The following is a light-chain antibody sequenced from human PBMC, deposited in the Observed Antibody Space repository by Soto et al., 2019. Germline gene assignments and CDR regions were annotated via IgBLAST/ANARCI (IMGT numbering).Light chain of an antibody. CDR3: QQYNVWPPLYT. V-gene: IGKV3-15*01. CDR2: GAS. J-gene: IGKJ2*01. Sequence: EIVMTQSPATLSVSPGERATLSCRASQSLSSNLAWYQQKPGQAPRLLIYGASTRAAGIPARFSGSGSGTEFPLTLSSLQSEDFAVYYCQQYNVWPPLYTFGQGTKLEIK. CDR1: QSLSSN.